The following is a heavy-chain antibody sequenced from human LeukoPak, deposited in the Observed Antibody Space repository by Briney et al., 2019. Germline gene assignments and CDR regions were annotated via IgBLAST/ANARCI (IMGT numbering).Heavy chain of an antibody. D-gene: IGHD6-19*01. CDR2: ISAYNGST. CDR3: ARCIAVAVPDY. V-gene: IGHV1-18*04. Sequence: GASVKVSCKASGYTFTSYGSSWVRQAPGQGLGGMGWISAYNGSTNYAQKLQGRVTMTTDTSTSTAYMELRSLRSDDTAVYYCARCIAVAVPDYWGQGTLVTVSS. CDR1: GYTFTSYG. J-gene: IGHJ4*02.